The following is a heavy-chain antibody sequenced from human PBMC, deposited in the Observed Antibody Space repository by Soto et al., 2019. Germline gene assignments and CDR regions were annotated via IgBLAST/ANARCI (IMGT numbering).Heavy chain of an antibody. CDR2: ITNSGSTK. D-gene: IGHD6-6*01. CDR3: ARPLAAPFDY. CDR1: GFPFSDYY. V-gene: IGHV3-11*01. Sequence: VGYLRLSCAASGFPFSDYYMSWIRQAPGKGLEWVSHITNSGSTKYYADSVKGRFTISRDNAKNSLFLQMNSLRAEDTAVYYCARPLAAPFDYSGHGTPVTVS. J-gene: IGHJ4*01.